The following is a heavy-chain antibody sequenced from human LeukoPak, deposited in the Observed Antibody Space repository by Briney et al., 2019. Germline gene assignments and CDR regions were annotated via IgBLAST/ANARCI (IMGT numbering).Heavy chain of an antibody. J-gene: IGHJ4*02. CDR3: ARDNWIEAHYFDY. D-gene: IGHD1-20*01. CDR2: ISTSSNYI. V-gene: IGHV3-21*01. CDR1: GFTFSTYS. Sequence: PGGSLRLSCVASGFTFSTYSMNWVRQAPGKGLEWVSFISTSSNYIYYADSVKGRFTISRDNAKNSLCLQMNSLRAEDTAVYYCARDNWIEAHYFDYWGQGTLVTVSS.